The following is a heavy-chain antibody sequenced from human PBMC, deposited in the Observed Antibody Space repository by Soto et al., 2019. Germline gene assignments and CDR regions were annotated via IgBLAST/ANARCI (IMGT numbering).Heavy chain of an antibody. J-gene: IGHJ4*02. CDR2: IYYSGST. CDR1: GGSISSSSYY. D-gene: IGHD6-19*01. V-gene: IGHV4-39*01. CDR3: ARFSLSVAGTDFDY. Sequence: SETLSLTCTVSGGSISSSSYYWGWIRQPPGKGLEWIGSIYYSGSTYYNPSLKSRVTISVDTSKNQFSLKLSSVTAADTAVYYCARFSLSVAGTDFDYWGQGTLVTVSS.